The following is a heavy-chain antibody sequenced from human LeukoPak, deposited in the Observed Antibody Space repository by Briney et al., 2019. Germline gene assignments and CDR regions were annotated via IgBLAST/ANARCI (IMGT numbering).Heavy chain of an antibody. Sequence: WASVKVSCKASGYTFSSHDINWVRQVPGHGLEWMGWMNPNSGNTGSAQKFQGRVAMTRDTSIGTAYLELSSLRSEDTAVYYCARVSYGGGFDPWGQGTLVTVSS. CDR1: GYTFSSHD. CDR2: MNPNSGNT. D-gene: IGHD4-23*01. J-gene: IGHJ5*02. CDR3: ARVSYGGGFDP. V-gene: IGHV1-8*01.